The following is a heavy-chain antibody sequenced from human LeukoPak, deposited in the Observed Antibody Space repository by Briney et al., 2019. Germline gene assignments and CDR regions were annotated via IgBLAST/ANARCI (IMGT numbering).Heavy chain of an antibody. J-gene: IGHJ4*02. CDR3: ARQNIAVRYFDY. CDR1: GYTFTSYD. Sequence: ASVKVSCKASGYTFTSYDINWVRQATGQGLEWMGWMNPNSGNTGYAQKFQGRVTMTRNTSISTAYMELSSLRSEDTAVYYCARQNIAVRYFDYWGQGTLVTVSS. CDR2: MNPNSGNT. V-gene: IGHV1-8*01. D-gene: IGHD6-6*01.